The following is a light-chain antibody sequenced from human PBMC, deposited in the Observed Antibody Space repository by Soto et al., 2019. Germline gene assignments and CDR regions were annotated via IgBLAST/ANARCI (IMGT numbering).Light chain of an antibody. CDR1: SSDVGGYDY. CDR3: SSYTSISTLHVV. V-gene: IGLV2-14*01. J-gene: IGLJ2*01. CDR2: EVS. Sequence: QSALTQPASVSGSPGQSITISCTGTSSDVGGYDYVSWYQLHPGKAPKLMVFEVSNRPSGVSYRFSGSKSGNTASLTISGLQAEDEADYFCSSYTSISTLHVVFGGGTKVTVL.